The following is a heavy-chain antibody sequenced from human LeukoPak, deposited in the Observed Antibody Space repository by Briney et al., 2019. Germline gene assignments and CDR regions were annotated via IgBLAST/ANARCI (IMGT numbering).Heavy chain of an antibody. CDR1: GFTSSRYS. Sequence: GRTLSLSRAVSGFTSSRYSINWVREAPGKGLEWVSYISISSSTIYYTDSVKGRFTISRDNAKNSLYLQMNSLRAEDTAVYYCARAQRGYYYDSSGYYPPGDYYYYMDVWGKGTTVTVSS. J-gene: IGHJ6*03. CDR2: ISISSSTI. CDR3: ARAQRGYYYDSSGYYPPGDYYYYMDV. V-gene: IGHV3-48*01. D-gene: IGHD3-22*01.